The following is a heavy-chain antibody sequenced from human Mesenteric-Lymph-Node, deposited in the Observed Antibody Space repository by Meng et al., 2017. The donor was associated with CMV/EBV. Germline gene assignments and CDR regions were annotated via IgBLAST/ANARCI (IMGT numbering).Heavy chain of an antibody. CDR1: GYTFSSYD. Sequence: ASFLVSCKASGYTFSSYDINWLRQATGHGLEGMGWMNPNSGNTGYAQKFQGRVIIIRNTSISTAYMKLSSLRSGDTAVYYCARSPTAGGTGMDVWGQGTTVTVSS. V-gene: IGHV1-8*03. CDR3: ARSPTAGGTGMDV. J-gene: IGHJ6*02. CDR2: MNPNSGNT. D-gene: IGHD6-25*01.